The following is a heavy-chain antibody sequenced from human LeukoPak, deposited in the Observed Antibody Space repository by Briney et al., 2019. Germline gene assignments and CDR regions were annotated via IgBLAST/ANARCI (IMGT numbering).Heavy chain of an antibody. CDR3: ASGSGSSLFDY. CDR2: IYTSGST. V-gene: IGHV4-61*02. J-gene: IGHJ4*02. CDR1: GGSISSGSYY. Sequence: SETLSLTCTVSGGSISSGSYYWSWIRQPAGKGLEWIGRIYTSGSTNYNPSLKSRVTISVDTSKNQFSLKLSSVTAADTAVYYCASGSGSSLFDYWGQGTLATVSS. D-gene: IGHD3-10*01.